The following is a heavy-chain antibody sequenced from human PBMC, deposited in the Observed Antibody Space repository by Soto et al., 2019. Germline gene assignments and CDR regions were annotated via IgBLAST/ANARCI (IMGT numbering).Heavy chain of an antibody. D-gene: IGHD2-21*01. CDR1: GGAISRGGYS. V-gene: IGHV4-30-2*01. CDR2: IYHSGST. Sequence: QLQLQESGSGLVKPSQTLSLTCAVSGGAISRGGYSWSWIRQPPGKGLEWIGYIYHSGSTYYNPSLKSRVTISADRSKNQFSLTLSSVTAADTAVYYCARGNVVANDYWGQGTLVTVSS. J-gene: IGHJ4*02. CDR3: ARGNVVANDY.